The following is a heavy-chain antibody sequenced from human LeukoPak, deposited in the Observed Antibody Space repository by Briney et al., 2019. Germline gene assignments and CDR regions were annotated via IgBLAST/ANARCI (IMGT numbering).Heavy chain of an antibody. CDR3: AREGDYVPAFDI. V-gene: IGHV3-30*04. D-gene: IGHD4-17*01. CDR1: GFTFSSYA. J-gene: IGHJ3*02. CDR2: ISYDGSNK. Sequence: PGGSLRLSCAASGFTFSSYAMSWVRQAPGKGLEWVAVISYDGSNKYYADSVKGRFTISRDNSKNTLYLQMNSLRAEDTAVYYCAREGDYVPAFDIWGQGTMVTVSS.